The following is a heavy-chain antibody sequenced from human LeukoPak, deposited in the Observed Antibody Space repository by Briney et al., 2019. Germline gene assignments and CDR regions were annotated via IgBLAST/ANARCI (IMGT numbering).Heavy chain of an antibody. J-gene: IGHJ6*02. Sequence: GGSLRLSCAASGFTFSSYGMHWVRQAPGKGLEWVAVISYDGSNKYYADSVKGRFTISRDNSKNTLYLQMNSLRAEDTAVYYCAKEAVNYYDSSGYTRTYYYDGMDVWGQGTTVTVSS. D-gene: IGHD3-22*01. CDR3: AKEAVNYYDSSGYTRTYYYDGMDV. V-gene: IGHV3-30*18. CDR1: GFTFSSYG. CDR2: ISYDGSNK.